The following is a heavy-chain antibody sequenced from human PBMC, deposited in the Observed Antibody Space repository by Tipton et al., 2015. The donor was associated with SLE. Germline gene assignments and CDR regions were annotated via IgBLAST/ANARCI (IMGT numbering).Heavy chain of an antibody. CDR1: GYSISSGYY. D-gene: IGHD1-14*01. V-gene: IGHV4-38-2*01. Sequence: TLSLTCAVSGYSISSGYYWGWIRQPPGKGLEWIVNIYHSGSTYYNPPLKSRVTISVDTSKNQFSLNLRSVTAADTAVYYWARGEPEGWFDPWGQGTLVTDSS. CDR3: ARGEPEGWFDP. CDR2: IYHSGST. J-gene: IGHJ5*02.